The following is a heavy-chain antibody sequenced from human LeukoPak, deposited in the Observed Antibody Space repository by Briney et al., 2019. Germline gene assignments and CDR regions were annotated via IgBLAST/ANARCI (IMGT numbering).Heavy chain of an antibody. V-gene: IGHV1-69*13. CDR1: GGTFSSYA. J-gene: IGHJ4*02. CDR2: IIPTFGTA. CDR3: ARVGRAYYDILTGYYCFDY. D-gene: IGHD3-9*01. Sequence: ASVKVSCKASGGTFSSYAISWVRQAPGQGLEWMGGIIPTFGTANYAQKFQGRVTITADESTSTAYMELSSLRSEDTAVYYCARVGRAYYDILTGYYCFDYWGQGTLVTVSS.